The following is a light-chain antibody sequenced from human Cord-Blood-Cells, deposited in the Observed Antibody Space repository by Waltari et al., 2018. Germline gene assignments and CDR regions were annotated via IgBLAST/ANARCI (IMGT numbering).Light chain of an antibody. CDR1: QGISNY. J-gene: IGKJ2*01. Sequence: DIQMTQSPSSLSASVGDRVTITCRASQGISNYLAWYQQKPGKVPKLLIYAASTLQSGVPSQLSGSGSGTDLCLTVSSLKTEDVATYYCQKYNSAPYTFGQGTKLEIK. CDR2: AAS. V-gene: IGKV1-27*01. CDR3: QKYNSAPYT.